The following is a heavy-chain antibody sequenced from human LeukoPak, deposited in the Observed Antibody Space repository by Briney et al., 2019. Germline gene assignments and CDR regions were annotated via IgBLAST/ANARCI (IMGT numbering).Heavy chain of an antibody. D-gene: IGHD3-16*01. CDR1: GGSTSSYY. CDR2: IYYSGST. V-gene: IGHV4-59*01. CDR3: ARGGTERAFDI. Sequence: SETLSLTCTVSGGSTSSYYWSWIRQPPGKGLEWIGYIYYSGSTNYNPSLKSRVTISVDTSKNQFSLKLSSVTAADTAVYYCARGGTERAFDIWGQGTMVTVSS. J-gene: IGHJ3*02.